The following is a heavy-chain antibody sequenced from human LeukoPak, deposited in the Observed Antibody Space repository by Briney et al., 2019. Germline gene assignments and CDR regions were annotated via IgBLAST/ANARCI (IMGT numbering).Heavy chain of an antibody. D-gene: IGHD3-22*01. CDR3: ATVEDSSASDQYYFDY. CDR1: GYTLSELS. V-gene: IGHV1-24*01. J-gene: IGHJ4*02. CDR2: FDPENGET. Sequence: APVKVSCKVSGYTLSELSMHWVRQAPGKGPEWMGGFDPENGETIYAQKFQGRVTMTEDTSTDTAYIDLSSLRTEDTAVYYCATVEDSSASDQYYFDYWGQGTLVTVSS.